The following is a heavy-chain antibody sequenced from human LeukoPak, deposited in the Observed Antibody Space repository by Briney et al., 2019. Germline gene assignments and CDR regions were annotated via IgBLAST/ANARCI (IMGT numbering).Heavy chain of an antibody. CDR3: ARDTSVRTRIAVAGQFDY. CDR2: ISSSSSTI. CDR1: GFTFSSYS. Sequence: GGSLRLSCAASGFTFSSYSMNWVRQAPGKGLEWVSYISSSSSTIYYADSVKGRFTISRDNAKNSLYLQMNSLRAEDTAVYYCARDTSVRTRIAVAGQFDYWGQGTLVTVSS. V-gene: IGHV3-48*01. J-gene: IGHJ4*02. D-gene: IGHD6-19*01.